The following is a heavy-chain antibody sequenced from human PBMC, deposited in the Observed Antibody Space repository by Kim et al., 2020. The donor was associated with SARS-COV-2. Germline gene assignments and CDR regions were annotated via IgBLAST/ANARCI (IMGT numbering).Heavy chain of an antibody. CDR3: ARAVDAAMAYYSYYGMDF. D-gene: IGHD5-18*01. CDR2: IIPIFGTA. Sequence: SVKVSCKASGGTFSSYAISWVRQAPGQGLEWMGGIIPIFGTANYAQKFQGRVTITADASTSTAYMELSSLRSEDTAVYYCARAVDAAMAYYSYYGMDFWGQGTTVTVSS. CDR1: GGTFSSYA. V-gene: IGHV1-69*13. J-gene: IGHJ6*02.